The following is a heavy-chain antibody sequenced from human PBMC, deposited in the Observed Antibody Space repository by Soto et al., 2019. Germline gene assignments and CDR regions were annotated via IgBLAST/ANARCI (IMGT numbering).Heavy chain of an antibody. Sequence: EVQLVESGGGLVQPGGSLRLSCAASRFTFSTYWMTWVRQTPGKGLEWVANIHQDGNEKYYMDSVKGRFTISRDNAKNSLYLQMTSVRAEDTAVYYCAGGNALDVWGQGTTVTVSS. CDR2: IHQDGNEK. J-gene: IGHJ6*02. V-gene: IGHV3-7*01. CDR3: AGGNALDV. CDR1: RFTFSTYW.